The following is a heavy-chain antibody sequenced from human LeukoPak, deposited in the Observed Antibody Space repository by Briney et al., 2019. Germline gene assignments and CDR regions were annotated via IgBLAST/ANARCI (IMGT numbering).Heavy chain of an antibody. CDR2: ISGDGGST. V-gene: IGHV3-43*02. J-gene: IGHJ4*02. CDR3: AKGNYYDSSGLFDY. Sequence: GGSLRLSCAASGFTFDDYAMHWVRQAPGKGLEWVSLISGDGGSTYYADSVKGRFTISRDNSKNSLYLQMNSLRTEDTALYYCAKGNYYDSSGLFDYWGQGTLVTVSS. D-gene: IGHD3-22*01. CDR1: GFTFDDYA.